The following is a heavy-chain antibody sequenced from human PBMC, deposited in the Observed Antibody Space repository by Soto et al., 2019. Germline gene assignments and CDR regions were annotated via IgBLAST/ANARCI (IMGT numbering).Heavy chain of an antibody. J-gene: IGHJ4*02. CDR2: IYYSGST. CDR1: GGSISSYY. CDR3: ARRGYSGYDYPLFDY. Sequence: QVQLQESGPGLVKPSETLSLTCTVCGGSISSYYWSWIRQPPGKGLEWIGYIYYSGSTNYNPSLKSRVTISVDTSKNQFSLKLSSVTAADTAVYYCARRGYSGYDYPLFDYWGQGTLVTVSS. D-gene: IGHD5-12*01. V-gene: IGHV4-59*01.